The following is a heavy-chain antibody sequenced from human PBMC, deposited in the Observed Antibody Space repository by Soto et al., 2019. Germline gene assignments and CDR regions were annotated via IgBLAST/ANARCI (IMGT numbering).Heavy chain of an antibody. J-gene: IGHJ5*02. V-gene: IGHV1-8*01. CDR3: ARGRIAAAGGAFDP. Sequence: QVQLVQSGAEVKKPGASVKVSCKASGYTFTSYDINWVRQATGQGLEWMGWMNPNSGNTGYAQKFQGRVTMTRNTSISTAYMELSRLTSEDTSVYYCARGRIAAAGGAFDPWGQGTLVTVSS. CDR2: MNPNSGNT. D-gene: IGHD6-13*01. CDR1: GYTFTSYD.